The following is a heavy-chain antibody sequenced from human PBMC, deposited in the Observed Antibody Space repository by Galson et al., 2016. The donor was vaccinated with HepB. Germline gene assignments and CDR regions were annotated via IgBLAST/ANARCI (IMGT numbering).Heavy chain of an antibody. J-gene: IGHJ3*02. D-gene: IGHD3-22*01. CDR2: IYYSGST. CDR3: ARALLIYSRVLHAFDI. V-gene: IGHV4-31*03. Sequence: TLSLTCTVSGGSINSGGYYWNWIRQHPGKGLEWIGYIYYSGSTYYNPSLKSRFTISLDTPKNQFSLKLGSVTAADTAAYYCARALLIYSRVLHAFDIWGQGTVVTVSS. CDR1: GGSINSGGYY.